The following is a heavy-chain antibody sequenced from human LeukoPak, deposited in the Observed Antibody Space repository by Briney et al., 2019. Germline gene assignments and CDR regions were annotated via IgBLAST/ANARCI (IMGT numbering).Heavy chain of an antibody. Sequence: SETLSLTCTVSGGSISSYYWSWLRQPPGKGLEWIGYIYYSGSTNYNPSLKSRVTISVDTSKNQFSLKLSSVTAADTAVYYCARQCPSYVSGPGRYYLDYWGQGTLVTVSS. V-gene: IGHV4-59*01. CDR1: GGSISSYY. J-gene: IGHJ4*02. CDR3: ARQCPSYVSGPGRYYLDY. CDR2: IYYSGST. D-gene: IGHD3-10*01.